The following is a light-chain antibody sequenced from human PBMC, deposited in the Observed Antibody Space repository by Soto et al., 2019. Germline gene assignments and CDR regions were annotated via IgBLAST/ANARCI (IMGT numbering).Light chain of an antibody. CDR1: NIGSKS. Sequence: SYELTQPPSVSVAPGKTARITCGGNNIGSKSVHWYQQKPGQAPVLVIYYDSDRPSGIPERFSGSNSGNTATLTISRVEAGDEADYYCQVWDSSSDLHVFGTGTQLTVL. CDR2: YDS. CDR3: QVWDSSSDLHV. J-gene: IGLJ7*01. V-gene: IGLV3-21*04.